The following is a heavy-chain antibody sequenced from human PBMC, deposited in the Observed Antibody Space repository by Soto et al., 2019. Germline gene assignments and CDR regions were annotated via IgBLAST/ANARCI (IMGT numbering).Heavy chain of an antibody. Sequence: QVQLVESGGGVVQPGRSLRLSCAASGFTFSSYGMHWVRQAPGKGLEWVAVIWYDGSNKYYADSVKGRFTISRDNSKKTLYLQMNSLRAEDTAVYYCARDGGYGSSTSCYGGLGSDSYGMDVWGQGTTVTVSS. CDR3: ARDGGYGSSTSCYGGLGSDSYGMDV. D-gene: IGHD2-2*01. V-gene: IGHV3-33*01. J-gene: IGHJ6*02. CDR1: GFTFSSYG. CDR2: IWYDGSNK.